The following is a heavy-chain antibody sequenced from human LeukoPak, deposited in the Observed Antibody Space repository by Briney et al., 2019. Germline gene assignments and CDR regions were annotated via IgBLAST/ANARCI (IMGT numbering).Heavy chain of an antibody. V-gene: IGHV3-20*04. Sequence: GGSLRLSCAASGFTFDDYGMSWVRQAPGKGLEWVSGINWNGGSTGYADSVKGRLTSSRDSAKTSLYLQMNSLRAEDTALYYWAIKGPGKGSRGWYRYWGQGTLVTVSS. CDR2: INWNGGST. D-gene: IGHD6-19*01. J-gene: IGHJ4*02. CDR1: GFTFDDYG. CDR3: AIKGPGKGSRGWYRY.